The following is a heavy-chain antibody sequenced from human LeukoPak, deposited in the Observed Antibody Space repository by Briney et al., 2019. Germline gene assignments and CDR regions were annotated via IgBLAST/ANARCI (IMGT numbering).Heavy chain of an antibody. D-gene: IGHD2-15*01. CDR1: GGSFSGYY. Sequence: SETLSLTCAVYGGSFSGYYCHWMRQPPGKGLEWIWEISHRGNTKYYPSLKSRVTISLDTSKNQFSLKLSSATAADTAMYYCFLWHDVVSRDYWGQGTLVTVSS. CDR3: FLWHDVVSRDY. J-gene: IGHJ4*02. CDR2: ISHRGNT. V-gene: IGHV4-34*01.